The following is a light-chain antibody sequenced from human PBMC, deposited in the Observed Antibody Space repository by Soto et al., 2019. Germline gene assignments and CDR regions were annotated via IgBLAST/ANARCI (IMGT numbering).Light chain of an antibody. CDR1: QSINNY. CDR3: QQGFSAPPWT. J-gene: IGKJ1*01. CDR2: DAS. Sequence: DNQMTQSPSSLSASVGDRVTITCRSSQSINNYLNWYQQRPGKAPKVIMYDASTLQSGVPTRFSGSGSGTDFTLTISSLQPEDFATYYCQQGFSAPPWTFGQGTKVEI. V-gene: IGKV1-39*01.